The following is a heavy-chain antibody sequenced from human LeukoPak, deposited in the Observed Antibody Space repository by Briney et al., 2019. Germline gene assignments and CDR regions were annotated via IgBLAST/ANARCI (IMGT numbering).Heavy chain of an antibody. CDR1: GFTFSSYG. V-gene: IGHV3-33*01. J-gene: IGHJ3*02. CDR2: IWNDGSNK. D-gene: IGHD4-17*01. Sequence: PGGSLRLSCAASGFTFSSYGMHWVRQAPGKGLEWVAVIWNDGSNKYYEDSVKGRFTVSRDNSKNTVYLQMNSLRAEDTAVYYCARDPGDYVGNDAFDIWGQGTMVTVSS. CDR3: ARDPGDYVGNDAFDI.